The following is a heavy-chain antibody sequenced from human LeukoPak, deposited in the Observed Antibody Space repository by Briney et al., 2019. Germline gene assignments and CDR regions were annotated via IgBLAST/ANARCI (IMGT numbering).Heavy chain of an antibody. CDR2: ISGSGGST. J-gene: IGHJ6*02. CDR3: ANDFWSGYPQRPYYYYGMDV. CDR1: GFTFSSYA. Sequence: PGGSLRLSCAASGFTFSSYAMSWVRQAPGKGLEWVSAISGSGGSTYYADSVKGRFTISRDNSKNTLYLQMNSLRAEDTAVYYCANDFWSGYPQRPYYYYGMDVWGQGTTVTVSS. V-gene: IGHV3-23*01. D-gene: IGHD3-3*01.